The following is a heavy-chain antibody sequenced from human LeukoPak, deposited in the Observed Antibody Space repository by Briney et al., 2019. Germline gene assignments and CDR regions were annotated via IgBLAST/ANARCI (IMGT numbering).Heavy chain of an antibody. V-gene: IGHV1-24*01. CDR2: FDPEDGEA. J-gene: IGHJ5*02. CDR1: GYTLTELS. Sequence: ASVKVSCKVSGYTLTELSMHWVRQAPGKGLEWMGGFDPEDGEAIYAQKFQGRVTMTEDTSTDTAYMELGSLRSEDTAVYYCATLRGVNNWFDPWGQGTLVTVSS. D-gene: IGHD3-10*01. CDR3: ATLRGVNNWFDP.